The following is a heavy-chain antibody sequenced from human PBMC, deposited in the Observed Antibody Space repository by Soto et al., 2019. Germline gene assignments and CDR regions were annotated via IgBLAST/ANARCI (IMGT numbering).Heavy chain of an antibody. CDR3: AGGPGDLGYFDY. D-gene: IGHD2-21*02. CDR1: GYTFTNYE. V-gene: IGHV1-8*01. CDR2: MNPYNGNT. J-gene: IGHJ4*02. Sequence: ASVKVSCKASGYTFTNYEINWVRQAPGQGLEWLGWMNPYNGNTAYAQNFQGRVTMTRNTSTSTAYMDFSSLRSEDTAVYYCAGGPGDLGYFDYWGQGALVTVSS.